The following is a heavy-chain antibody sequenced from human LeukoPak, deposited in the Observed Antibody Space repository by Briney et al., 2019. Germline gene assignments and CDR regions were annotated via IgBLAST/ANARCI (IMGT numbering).Heavy chain of an antibody. CDR2: ISGDGGNT. J-gene: IGHJ4*01. V-gene: IGHV3-43*02. CDR3: AKDKALGYCSAGSCLYLDY. CDR1: GFTFDDYA. Sequence: GGSPRLSCAASGFTFDDYAIHWVRQAPGKGLEWVSLISGDGGNTYYADSVKGRFTLSRDNSKNSLYLQMNSLRSEDTAFYYCAKDKALGYCSAGSCLYLDYWGHGNLVTVSS. D-gene: IGHD2-15*01.